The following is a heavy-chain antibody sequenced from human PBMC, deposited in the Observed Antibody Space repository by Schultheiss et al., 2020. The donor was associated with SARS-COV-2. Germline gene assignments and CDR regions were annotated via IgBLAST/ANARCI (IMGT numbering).Heavy chain of an antibody. CDR2: IYHSGST. J-gene: IGHJ4*02. Sequence: SETLSLTCTVSGGSISSGEYSWTWIRQPPGKGLEWIGYIYHSGSTYYNPSLKSRVTISVDTSKNQFSLKLSSVTAADTAVYYCAREQDLGISRPFDYWGQGTLVTVSS. V-gene: IGHV4-30-2*01. CDR3: AREQDLGISRPFDY. D-gene: IGHD7-27*01. CDR1: GGSISSGEYS.